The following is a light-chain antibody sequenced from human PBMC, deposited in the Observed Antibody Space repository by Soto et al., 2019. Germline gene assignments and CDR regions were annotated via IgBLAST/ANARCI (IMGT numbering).Light chain of an antibody. V-gene: IGLV2-14*01. CDR1: SSDVGGYNY. Sequence: QSVLTQPASVSGSPGQSITISCTGTSSDVGGYNYVSWYQQHPGKAPKLMIYDVSNRPSGVSNRFSGSKSGNTASLTVSGLQAEDEADYYCSSYAGSNGVFGTGTKVTVL. CDR3: SSYAGSNGV. J-gene: IGLJ1*01. CDR2: DVS.